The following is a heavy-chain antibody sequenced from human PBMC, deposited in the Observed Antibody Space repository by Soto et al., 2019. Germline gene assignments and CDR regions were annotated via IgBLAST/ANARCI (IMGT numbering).Heavy chain of an antibody. Sequence: SETLSLTCAVYGGSFSGYYWTWIRQPPGKGLEWIGEITDSGNTNYNPSLKSRVTISVDTSKNQFSLKLRYVTDADTAVYYCARGSAVAGTEFYFYAMDVRGQGITVT. CDR1: GGSFSGYY. D-gene: IGHD6-19*01. CDR3: ARGSAVAGTEFYFYAMDV. CDR2: ITDSGNT. J-gene: IGHJ6*02. V-gene: IGHV4-34*01.